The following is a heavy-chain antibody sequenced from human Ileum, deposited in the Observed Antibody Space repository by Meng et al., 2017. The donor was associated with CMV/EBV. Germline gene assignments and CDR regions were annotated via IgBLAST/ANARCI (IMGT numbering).Heavy chain of an antibody. CDR2: FDPSGDAT. Sequence: TTSGYTFTSYYIHWVRQAPGQGLEWMGIFDPSGDATAHTQKYQGRVTMTGDTSTSTVHMYLSSLTSDDTAVYYCAREMASTYYFDYWGQGTLVTVS. J-gene: IGHJ4*02. CDR3: AREMASTYYFDY. D-gene: IGHD5-24*01. V-gene: IGHV1-46*01. CDR1: GYTFTSYY.